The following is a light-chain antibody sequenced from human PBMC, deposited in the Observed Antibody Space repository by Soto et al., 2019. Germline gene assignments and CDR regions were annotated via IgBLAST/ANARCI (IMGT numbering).Light chain of an antibody. CDR3: QQYYSYPLT. J-gene: IGKJ2*01. CDR2: AAS. V-gene: IGKV1-8*01. CDR1: QGISSY. Sequence: AIRMTQSPSSLSASTGDRVTITCRASQGISSYLAWYQQKPGKAPKVLIYAASTLQSGVPSRFSGSGSGTDFTLTISCLQSEDFATYYCQQYYSYPLTFGQGTKLEIK.